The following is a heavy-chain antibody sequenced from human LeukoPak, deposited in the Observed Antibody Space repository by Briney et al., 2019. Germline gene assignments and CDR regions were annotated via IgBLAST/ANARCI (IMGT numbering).Heavy chain of an antibody. Sequence: GGSLRLSCSASRFTLSTYDMYWVCQAPGKGLEYVSAISSNGGSTYYADSVKGRFTISRDNSKNTLYLQMSSLRAEDTALYYCVKPGSFRWDHDTFDIWGQGTMVTVSS. CDR3: VKPGSFRWDHDTFDI. CDR2: ISSNGGST. V-gene: IGHV3-64D*06. D-gene: IGHD2-15*01. J-gene: IGHJ3*02. CDR1: RFTLSTYD.